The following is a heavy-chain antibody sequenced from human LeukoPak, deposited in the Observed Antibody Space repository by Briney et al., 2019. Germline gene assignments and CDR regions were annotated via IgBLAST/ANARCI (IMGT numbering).Heavy chain of an antibody. CDR3: ARDLKYILPDGWFDP. CDR1: GYTFTSYY. Sequence: GASVKVSCKASGYTFTSYYMHWVRQAPGQGLEWMGIINPSGGSTSYAQKFQGRVTMTRDTSTSTVYMELSSLRSEDTAVYYCARDLKYILPDGWFDPWGQGTLVTVSS. CDR2: INPSGGST. D-gene: IGHD3-3*02. V-gene: IGHV1-46*01. J-gene: IGHJ5*02.